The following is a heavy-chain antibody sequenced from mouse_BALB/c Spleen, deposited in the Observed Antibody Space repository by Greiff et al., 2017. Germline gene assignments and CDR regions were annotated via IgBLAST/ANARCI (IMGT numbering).Heavy chain of an antibody. Sequence: DVHLVESGGGLVQPGGSLKLSCAASGFTFSSYTMSWVRQTPEKRLEWVAYISNGGGSTYYPDTVKGRFTISRDNAKNTLYLQMSSLKSEDTAMYYCARRDYGNYAFAYWGQGTLVTVSA. J-gene: IGHJ3*01. D-gene: IGHD2-1*01. CDR1: GFTFSSYT. CDR2: ISNGGGST. CDR3: ARRDYGNYAFAY. V-gene: IGHV5-12-2*01.